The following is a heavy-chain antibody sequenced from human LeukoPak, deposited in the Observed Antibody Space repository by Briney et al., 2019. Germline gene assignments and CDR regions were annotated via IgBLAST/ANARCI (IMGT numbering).Heavy chain of an antibody. D-gene: IGHD5-18*01. CDR1: GFTFSSYA. CDR3: ARDREYSYGYRYYLDY. V-gene: IGHV3-30-3*01. J-gene: IGHJ4*02. Sequence: GGSLRLSCAASGFTFSSYAMHWVRQAPGKGLEWVAVISYDGSNKYYADSVKGRFTISRDNSKNTLYLQMNSLRAEDTAVYYCARDREYSYGYRYYLDYWGQGTLVTVSS. CDR2: ISYDGSNK.